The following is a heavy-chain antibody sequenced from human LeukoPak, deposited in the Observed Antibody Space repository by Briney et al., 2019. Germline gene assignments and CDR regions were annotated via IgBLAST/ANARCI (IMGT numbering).Heavy chain of an antibody. V-gene: IGHV4-39*07. J-gene: IGHJ3*02. CDR1: GGSISSTNYY. CDR2: IYYSGNT. D-gene: IGHD7-27*01. CDR3: ARAVLGYRYAFDI. Sequence: SETLSLTCTVSGGSISSTNYYWGWIRQPPGKGLEWIGSIYYSGNTYYNPSLKSRVTISVDTSKNQFSLKLSSVTAADTAVYYCARAVLGYRYAFDIWGQGTMVTVSS.